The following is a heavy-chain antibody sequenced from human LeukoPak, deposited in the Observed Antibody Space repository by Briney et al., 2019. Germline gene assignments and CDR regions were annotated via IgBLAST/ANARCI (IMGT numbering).Heavy chain of an antibody. J-gene: IGHJ5*02. Sequence: PGGSLRLSCAASGFTFSIYGIHWVRQAPGKGPEWVAFIRYDGINKYYADSVKGRFTISRDNSKNTLYLQMNSLRAEDTAVYYCAKDPRPGIAVAGTFDPWGQGTLVTVSS. CDR2: IRYDGINK. CDR3: AKDPRPGIAVAGTFDP. D-gene: IGHD6-19*01. CDR1: GFTFSIYG. V-gene: IGHV3-30*02.